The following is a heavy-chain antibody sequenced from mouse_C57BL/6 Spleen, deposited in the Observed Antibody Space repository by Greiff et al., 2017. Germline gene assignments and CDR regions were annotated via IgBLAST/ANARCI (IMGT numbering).Heavy chain of an antibody. J-gene: IGHJ4*01. D-gene: IGHD4-1*01. CDR3: ARMGRGYAMDD. CDR1: GFTFSDYG. Sequence: EVQGVESGGGLVKPGGSLKLSCAASGFTFSDYGMHWVRQAPEKGLEWVAYISSGSSTIYYADTVKVRFTISRDNAKNTLFLQRTSLRSEDTAMYYCARMGRGYAMDDWGQGTSVTFSS. CDR2: ISSGSSTI. V-gene: IGHV5-17*01.